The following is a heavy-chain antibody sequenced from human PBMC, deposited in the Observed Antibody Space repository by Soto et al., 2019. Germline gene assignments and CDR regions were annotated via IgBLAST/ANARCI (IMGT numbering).Heavy chain of an antibody. Sequence: QVHLVDSGGGVVQPGRSLRLSCTTSGFLFNTYAMHWVRQAPGKGLEWVAVLSHDGSRSYYADSVKGRFTISRDNSKNTLYLQMNSLTTEDTAVYYCTRFPDLHYDFMNYGMDVWGQGTTVTVSS. CDR3: TRFPDLHYDFMNYGMDV. CDR2: LSHDGSRS. V-gene: IGHV3-30-3*01. J-gene: IGHJ6*02. D-gene: IGHD3-3*01. CDR1: GFLFNTYA.